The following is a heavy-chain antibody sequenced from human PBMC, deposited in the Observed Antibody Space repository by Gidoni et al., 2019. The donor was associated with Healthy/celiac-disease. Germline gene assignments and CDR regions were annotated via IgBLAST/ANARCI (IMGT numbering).Heavy chain of an antibody. J-gene: IGHJ6*03. Sequence: QVQLVESGGGVVQPGRSLRLSCAASGFTFSSYGMHWVRQAPGKGLEWVAVISYDGSNKYYADSVKGRFTISRDNSKNTLYLQMNSLRAEDTAVYYCAKPYNWNSRGRGYYYYMDVWGKGTTVTVSS. CDR3: AKPYNWNSRGRGYYYYMDV. D-gene: IGHD1-7*01. CDR2: ISYDGSNK. CDR1: GFTFSSYG. V-gene: IGHV3-30*18.